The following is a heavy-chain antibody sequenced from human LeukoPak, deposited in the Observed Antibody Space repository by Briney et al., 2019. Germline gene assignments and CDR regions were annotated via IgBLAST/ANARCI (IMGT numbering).Heavy chain of an antibody. CDR3: ARVEMATT. J-gene: IGHJ4*02. V-gene: IGHV3-30*04. CDR2: ISYDGSNK. CDR1: GFTFSSYA. D-gene: IGHD5-24*01. Sequence: GRSLRLSCAASGFTFSSYAMHWVRQAPGKGLEWVAVISYDGSNKYYADSVKGRFTISRDNSKNTLYLQMDSLRAEDTAVYYCARVEMATTWGQGTLVTVSS.